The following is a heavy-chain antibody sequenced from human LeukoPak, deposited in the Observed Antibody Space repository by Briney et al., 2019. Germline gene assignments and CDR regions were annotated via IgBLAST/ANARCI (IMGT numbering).Heavy chain of an antibody. CDR1: GFTFSSYS. V-gene: IGHV3-48*01. CDR2: ICSSSSTI. D-gene: IGHD1-7*01. Sequence: GGSLRLSCAASGFTFSSYSMNWVRQAPGKGLEWVSYICSSSSTIYYADSVKGRFTISRDNAKNSLYLQMNSLKTEDTAVYYCTTDQLVRNNWYSGYFQHWGQGTLVTVSS. J-gene: IGHJ1*01. CDR3: TTDQLVRNNWYSGYFQH.